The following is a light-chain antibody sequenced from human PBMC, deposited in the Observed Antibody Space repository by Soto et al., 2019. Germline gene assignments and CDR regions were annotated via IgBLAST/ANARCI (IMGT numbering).Light chain of an antibody. CDR1: EIVTGGW. CDR3: QQYDASVLT. J-gene: IGKJ4*01. Sequence: EIVLMQSPGTLSLSPGERATLSCRAIEIVTGGWLTGYQQKPDQAPRLLIYGASRRATGIPDRFSGSGSGTDFTLTISRLEPEDFAVYYCQQYDASVLTFGGGTKVDIK. V-gene: IGKV3-20*01. CDR2: GAS.